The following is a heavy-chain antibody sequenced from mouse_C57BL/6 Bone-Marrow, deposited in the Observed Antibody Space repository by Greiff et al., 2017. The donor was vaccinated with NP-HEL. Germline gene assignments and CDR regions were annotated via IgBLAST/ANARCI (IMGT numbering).Heavy chain of an antibody. Sequence: EVKLMESGGGLVQPGESLKLSCESNEYEFPSHDMSWVRKTPEKRLELVAAINSDGGSTYYPDTMERRFSISRDNTKKTLYLQMSSLRSEDTALYYCARSSHGNPFAYWGQGTLVTVSA. J-gene: IGHJ3*01. CDR3: ARSSHGNPFAY. V-gene: IGHV5-2*01. CDR2: INSDGGST. CDR1: EYEFPSHD. D-gene: IGHD2-1*01.